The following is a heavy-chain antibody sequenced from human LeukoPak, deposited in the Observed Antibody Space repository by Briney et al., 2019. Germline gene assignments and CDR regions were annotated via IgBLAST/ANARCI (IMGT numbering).Heavy chain of an antibody. CDR3: ARGDDPVVVTARYYCED. Sequence: GSVKVSCKASGFTFTDYYMHWVRQAPGQGLEWMGWINPNSGVTNYAQKFKGRVTMTRNTSISTTYMELKRLRSDDTAVFYCARGDDPVVVTARYYCEDWGQGTLVPVCS. V-gene: IGHV1-2*02. J-gene: IGHJ4*02. D-gene: IGHD2-21*02. CDR1: GFTFTDYY. CDR2: INPNSGVT.